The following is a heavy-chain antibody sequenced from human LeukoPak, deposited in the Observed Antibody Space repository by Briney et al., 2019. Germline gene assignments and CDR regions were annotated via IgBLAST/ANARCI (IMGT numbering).Heavy chain of an antibody. D-gene: IGHD4-23*01. CDR2: INQDGTEK. J-gene: IGHJ4*02. Sequence: PGGSLRLSCEASGFNYSDYYVTWVRQAPGKGLEWVANINQDGTEKNYVDSVKGRFTISRDNAKKSLFLQMNNLRADDTAMCYCVRDVAYYGGNHDYWGPGTLVIVSS. V-gene: IGHV3-7*01. CDR3: VRDVAYYGGNHDY. CDR1: GFNYSDYY.